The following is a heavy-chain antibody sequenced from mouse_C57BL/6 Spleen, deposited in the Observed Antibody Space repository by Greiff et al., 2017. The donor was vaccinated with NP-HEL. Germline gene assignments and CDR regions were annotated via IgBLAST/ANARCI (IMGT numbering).Heavy chain of an antibody. J-gene: IGHJ4*01. D-gene: IGHD1-1*01. CDR1: GFTFSSYT. CDR2: ISGGGGNT. CDR3: ARHLDGNYYAMDY. V-gene: IGHV5-9*01. Sequence: EVKLMESGGGLVKPGGSLKLSCAASGFTFSSYTMSWVRQTPEKRLEWVATISGGGGNTYYPDSVKGRFTISRDNAKNTLYLQMSSLRSEDTALYYCARHLDGNYYAMDYWGQGTSVTVSS.